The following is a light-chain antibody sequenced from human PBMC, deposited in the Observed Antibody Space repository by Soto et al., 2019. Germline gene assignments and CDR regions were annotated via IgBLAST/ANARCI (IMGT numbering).Light chain of an antibody. CDR2: TNN. CDR1: SSNIGSNT. CDR3: SSYTTSSTYV. Sequence: QAVVTQPPSASGAPGQRVTISCSGSSSNIGSNTVNWYQQLPGTAPKLLIYTNNQRPSGVRDRFSGSRSGTSASLAISGLQSEDEADYYCSSYTTSSTYVFGTGTKLTVL. V-gene: IGLV1-44*01. J-gene: IGLJ1*01.